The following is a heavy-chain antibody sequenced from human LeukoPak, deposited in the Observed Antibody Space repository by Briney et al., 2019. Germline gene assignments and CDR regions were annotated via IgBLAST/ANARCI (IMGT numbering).Heavy chain of an antibody. CDR1: GFTFGSYA. V-gene: IGHV3-23*01. CDR3: AKVARGRIAARFPPLFSDY. CDR2: ISGSGGST. J-gene: IGHJ4*02. D-gene: IGHD6-6*01. Sequence: GGSLRLSCAASGFTFGSYAMSWVRQAPGKGLEWVSAISGSGGSTYYADSVKGRFTISRDNSKNTLYLQMNSLRAEDTAVYYCAKVARGRIAARFPPLFSDYWGQGTLVTVSS.